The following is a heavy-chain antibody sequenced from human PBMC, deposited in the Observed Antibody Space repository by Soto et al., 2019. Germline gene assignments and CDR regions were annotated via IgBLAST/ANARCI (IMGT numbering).Heavy chain of an antibody. V-gene: IGHV3-30-3*01. CDR2: ISYDGSNK. D-gene: IGHD2-15*01. CDR3: ARVPSSSGRAHFDY. J-gene: IGHJ4*02. Sequence: QVQLVESGGGVVQPGRSLRLSCAASGFTFSSYAMHWVRQAPGKGLEWVAVISYDGSNKYYADSVKGRCTISRDNSKNTLYLQMNGLRAEDTAVYYCARVPSSSGRAHFDYWGQGTLVTVSS. CDR1: GFTFSSYA.